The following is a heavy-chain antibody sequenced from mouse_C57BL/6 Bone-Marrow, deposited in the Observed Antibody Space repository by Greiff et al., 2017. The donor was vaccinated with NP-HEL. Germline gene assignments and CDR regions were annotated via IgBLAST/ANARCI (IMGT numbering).Heavy chain of an antibody. V-gene: IGHV1-54*01. CDR1: GYAFTNYL. D-gene: IGHD2-5*01. Sequence: VKLMESGAELVRPGTSVKVSCKASGYAFTNYLIEWVKQRPGQGLEWIGVINPGSGGTNYNEKFKGKATLTADKSSSTAYMQLSSLTSEDSAVYFCARSLFYSNYDYWGQGTTLTVSS. CDR2: INPGSGGT. CDR3: ARSLFYSNYDY. J-gene: IGHJ2*01.